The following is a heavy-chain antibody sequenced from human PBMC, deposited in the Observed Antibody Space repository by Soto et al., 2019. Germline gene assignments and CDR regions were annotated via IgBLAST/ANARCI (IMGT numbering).Heavy chain of an antibody. Sequence: SETLSLTCTVSGGSISSSSYYWGWIRQPPGKGLEWIGSIYYSGSTYYNPSLKSRVTISVDTSKNQFSLKLSSVTAAGTAVFYCARRLYYDSSGFEGGGMDVWGQGTTVTVSS. CDR1: GGSISSSSYY. D-gene: IGHD3-22*01. V-gene: IGHV4-39*01. J-gene: IGHJ6*02. CDR3: ARRLYYDSSGFEGGGMDV. CDR2: IYYSGST.